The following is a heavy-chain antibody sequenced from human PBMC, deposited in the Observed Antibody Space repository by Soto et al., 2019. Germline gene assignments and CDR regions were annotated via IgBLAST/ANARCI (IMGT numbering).Heavy chain of an antibody. Sequence: SETLSLTCTVSGGSSGRYYWSWIRQPPGKGLEWIGYIYYSATTNYNPSLKSQGTISVDTSQNQFSLKLTSVTAADTGVYYCARFLWVTAGPISWLHLSGQGTLGTL. V-gene: IGHV4-59*01. CDR3: ARFLWVTAGPISWLHL. D-gene: IGHD3-16*01. CDR1: GGSSGRYY. CDR2: IYYSATT. J-gene: IGHJ5*02.